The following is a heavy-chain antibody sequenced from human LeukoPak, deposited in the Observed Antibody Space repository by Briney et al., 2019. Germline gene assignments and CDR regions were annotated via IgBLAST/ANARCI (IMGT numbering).Heavy chain of an antibody. J-gene: IGHJ4*02. D-gene: IGHD6-19*01. CDR3: ATGYSSGWAFSD. V-gene: IGHV5-51*01. Sequence: GESRKISCQGSRYSFTSFWLSWVRQMPGKGLERMGNIYPGDSDTRYSPSFQGQVTISADKSISTAYLQWSSLKASDTAMYYCATGYSSGWAFSDWGQGTLVTVSS. CDR1: RYSFTSFW. CDR2: IYPGDSDT.